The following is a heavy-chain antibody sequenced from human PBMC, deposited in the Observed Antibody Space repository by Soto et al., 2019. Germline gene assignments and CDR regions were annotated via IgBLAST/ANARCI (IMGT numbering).Heavy chain of an antibody. CDR1: GDSISSVDYY. CDR2: IYYSGTT. V-gene: IGHV4-30-4*02. D-gene: IGHD6-6*01. CDR3: VRDFKRYSSSPSAFEY. Sequence: SETLSPTCTVSGDSISSVDYYWSWVRQSPGKGLEWIGCIYYSGTTYNNPSLETRLTMSVDTSKNQFSLRLSFVTAADSVMFFCVRDFKRYSSSPSAFEYWGKGTLVTFSS. J-gene: IGHJ4*02.